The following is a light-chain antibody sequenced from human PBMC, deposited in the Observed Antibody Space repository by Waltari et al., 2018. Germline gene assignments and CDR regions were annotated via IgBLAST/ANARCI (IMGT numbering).Light chain of an antibody. CDR2: DLT. CDR1: SSDVGGYNY. CDR3: ASYTSTRTVV. Sequence: QSALTQPASVSGSPGQSITISCSGTSSDVGGYNYVSWYQRHPGNAPKLIIFDLTRWPSGVSNRFSGSKSGNTASLTIFGLQAEDEADYYCASYTSTRTVVFGGGTRVTVL. J-gene: IGLJ2*01. V-gene: IGLV2-14*03.